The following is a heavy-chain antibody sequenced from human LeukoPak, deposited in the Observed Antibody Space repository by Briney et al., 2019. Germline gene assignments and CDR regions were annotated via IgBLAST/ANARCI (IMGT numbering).Heavy chain of an antibody. V-gene: IGHV4-34*01. Sequence: PSETLSLTCAVYGGSFSGYYWSWIRQPPGKGLEWIGEINHSGSTNYNPSLKSRVTISVDTSKNQFSLKLSSVTAADTAVYYCARALQYYDFWSGYSHPYGMDVWGQGTTVTVSS. CDR1: GGSFSGYY. D-gene: IGHD3-3*01. CDR3: ARALQYYDFWSGYSHPYGMDV. J-gene: IGHJ6*02. CDR2: INHSGST.